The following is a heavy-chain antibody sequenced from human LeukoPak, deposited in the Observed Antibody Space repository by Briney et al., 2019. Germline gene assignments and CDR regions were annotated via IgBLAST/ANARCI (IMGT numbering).Heavy chain of an antibody. CDR2: VIGSAGST. V-gene: IGHV3-23*01. CDR1: GFTFSTYA. CDR3: AKDRVQDGAREIDY. D-gene: IGHD4-17*01. J-gene: IGHJ4*01. Sequence: GGSLRLSCAASGFTFSTYAMSWVRQAPGKGLEGVSGVIGSAGSTYYADSVKGRFTISRDNSKNTLYLQMNSLRAEDTAVYYCAKDRVQDGAREIDYWGQGTLVTVSS.